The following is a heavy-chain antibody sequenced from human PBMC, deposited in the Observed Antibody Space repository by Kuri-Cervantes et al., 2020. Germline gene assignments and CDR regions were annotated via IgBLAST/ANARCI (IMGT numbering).Heavy chain of an antibody. CDR2: IGTSRNYI. CDR1: GFTFSSYA. D-gene: IGHD6-19*01. V-gene: IGHV3-21*01. J-gene: IGHJ4*02. CDR3: ARDGDSSGWDFDY. Sequence: GGSLRLSCAASGFTFSSYAMSWVRQAPGKGLEWVSSIGTSRNYIYYADSVKGRFTISRDNTKNSLYLQMNSLRAEDSAVYYCARDGDSSGWDFDYWGQGTLVTVSS.